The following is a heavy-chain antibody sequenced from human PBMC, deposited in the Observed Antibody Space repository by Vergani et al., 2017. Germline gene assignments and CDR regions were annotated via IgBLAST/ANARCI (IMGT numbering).Heavy chain of an antibody. D-gene: IGHD2-15*01. V-gene: IGHV1-69*01. J-gene: IGHJ5*02. CDR3: ARDVPCCSGGSCYAGGWFDP. CDR2: IIPIFGTA. Sequence: QVQLVQSGAEVKKPGSSVKVSCKASGGTFSSYAISWVRQAPGQGLEWMGGIIPIFGTANYAQKFQGRVTITADESTSTAYMELSSLRSEDTAVYYCARDVPCCSGGSCYAGGWFDPWGQGTLVTVSS. CDR1: GGTFSSYA.